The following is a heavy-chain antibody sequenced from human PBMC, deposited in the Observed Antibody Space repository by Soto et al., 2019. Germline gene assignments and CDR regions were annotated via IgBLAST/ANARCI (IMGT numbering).Heavy chain of an antibody. CDR3: ASGDYRFGEFPDTHYFDY. V-gene: IGHV1-46*03. D-gene: IGHD3-10*01. CDR1: GYTSTSYY. Sequence: GASVKVSCKASGYTSTSYYMHWVRQAPGQGLEWMGIINPSGGSTSYAQKFQGRVTMTRDTSTSTVYMELSSLRSEDTAVYYCASGDYRFGEFPDTHYFDYWGQGTLVTVSS. J-gene: IGHJ4*02. CDR2: INPSGGST.